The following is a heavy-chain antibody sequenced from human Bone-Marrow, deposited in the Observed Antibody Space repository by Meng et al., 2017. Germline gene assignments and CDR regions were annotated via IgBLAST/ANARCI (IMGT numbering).Heavy chain of an antibody. J-gene: IGHJ3*02. CDR1: GGSISSYY. D-gene: IGHD3-9*01. V-gene: IGHV4-59*01. Sequence: SETLSLTCTVSGGSISSYYWSWVRQPPGKGLEWIGYIYYSGSTNYNPSLKSRVTISVDTSKNQFSLKLSSVTAADTAVYYCARYRPIIYDILTGQGPRAAFDIWGQGKRV. CDR3: ARYRPIIYDILTGQGPRAAFDI. CDR2: IYYSGST.